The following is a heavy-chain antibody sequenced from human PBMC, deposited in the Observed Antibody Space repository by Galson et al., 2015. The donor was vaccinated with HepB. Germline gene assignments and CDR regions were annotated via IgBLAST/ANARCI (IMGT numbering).Heavy chain of an antibody. CDR1: GGTFSRHT. D-gene: IGHD6-13*01. CDR3: AREGIAAAANPVDY. Sequence: SVKVSCKASGGTFSRHTFSWVRQAPGQGLEWMGGITPLFGTAKYAQKFQGRVTITADESTSRVYMDVSNLRPEDTAGYYCAREGIAAAANPVDYWGQGTLVTVSS. CDR2: ITPLFGTA. J-gene: IGHJ4*02. V-gene: IGHV1-69*13.